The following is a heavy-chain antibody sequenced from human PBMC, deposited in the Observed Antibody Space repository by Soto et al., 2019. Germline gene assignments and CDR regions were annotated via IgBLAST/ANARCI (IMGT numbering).Heavy chain of an antibody. Sequence: SETLSLTCAVYGGSFSGYYWTWIRQPPGKGLEWIGEITHSGSTNYNPSLKSRVTISVNTSKNQFSLNLNSVTAADTAVYYCGRSSVRGWYYWGQGTLVTVSS. CDR3: GRSSVRGWYY. V-gene: IGHV4-34*01. D-gene: IGHD3-10*02. J-gene: IGHJ4*02. CDR2: ITHSGST. CDR1: GGSFSGYY.